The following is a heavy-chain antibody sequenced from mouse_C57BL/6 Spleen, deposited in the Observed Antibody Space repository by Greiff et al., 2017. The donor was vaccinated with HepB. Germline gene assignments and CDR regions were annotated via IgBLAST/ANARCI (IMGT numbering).Heavy chain of an antibody. CDR2: INPSTGGT. Sequence: EVQRVESGPELVKPGASVKISCKASGYSFTGYYMNWVKQSPEKSLEWIGEINPSTGGTTYNQKFKAKATLTVDKSSSTAYMQLKSLTSEDSAVYYCATGSSGFAYWGQGTLVTVSA. V-gene: IGHV1-42*01. D-gene: IGHD3-2*02. CDR3: ATGSSGFAY. J-gene: IGHJ3*01. CDR1: GYSFTGYY.